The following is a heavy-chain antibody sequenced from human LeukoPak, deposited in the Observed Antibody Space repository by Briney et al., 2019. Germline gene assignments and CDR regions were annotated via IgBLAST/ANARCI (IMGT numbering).Heavy chain of an antibody. D-gene: IGHD3-3*01. J-gene: IGHJ5*02. V-gene: IGHV4-31*03. CDR3: ARDRVLRFFGQFDP. Sequence: SETLSLTCTVSGGSISSGGYYWSWIRQHPGKGLEWIGYIYYSRSTYYNPSLKSRVTISVDTSKNQFSLKLSSVTAADTAVYYCARDRVLRFFGQFDPWGQGTLVTVSS. CDR1: GGSISSGGYY. CDR2: IYYSRST.